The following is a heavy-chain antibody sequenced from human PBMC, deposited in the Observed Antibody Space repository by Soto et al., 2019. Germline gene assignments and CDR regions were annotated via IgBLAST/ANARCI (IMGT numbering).Heavy chain of an antibody. CDR2: IWYDGSNK. J-gene: IGHJ3*02. V-gene: IGHV3-33*01. Sequence: QVQLVESGGGVVQPGRSLILSCAASGFTFSSDGMHWVRQAPGKGLAWVAVIWYDGSNKYYADCVKGRFTISRDNSKNTLYMHMNSLRAEDTAVYYCARANFVYSSSWLDAFDILGQGTMVTVSS. D-gene: IGHD6-13*01. CDR3: ARANFVYSSSWLDAFDI. CDR1: GFTFSSDG.